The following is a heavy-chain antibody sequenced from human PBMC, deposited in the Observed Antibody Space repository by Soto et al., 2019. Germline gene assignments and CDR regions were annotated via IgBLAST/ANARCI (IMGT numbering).Heavy chain of an antibody. CDR2: IIPILGIA. D-gene: IGHD4-17*01. J-gene: IGHJ3*02. CDR1: GGTFSSYT. CDR3: AIMTTVIGAFDI. V-gene: IGHV1-69*02. Sequence: QVQLVQSGAEVKKPGSSVKVSCKASGGTFSSYTISWVRQAPGQGLEWMGRIIPILGIANYAQKFQGRVTITADKSTSTAYMELSSLRSEDTAVYYCAIMTTVIGAFDIWGQGTMVTVSS.